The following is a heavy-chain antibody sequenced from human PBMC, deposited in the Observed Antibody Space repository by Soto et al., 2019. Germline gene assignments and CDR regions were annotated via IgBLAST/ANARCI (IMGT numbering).Heavy chain of an antibody. CDR1: GFTFSSYA. CDR3: AKSKYSSSSDYFDY. D-gene: IGHD6-6*01. Sequence: GGSLRLSCAASGFTFSSYAMSWVRQAPGKGREWVSAISGSGGSTYYADSVKGRFTISRDNSKDTLYLQMNSPRAEGTAVSYSAKSKYSSSSDYFDYWGQGTLVTVSS. J-gene: IGHJ4*02. CDR2: ISGSGGST. V-gene: IGHV3-23*01.